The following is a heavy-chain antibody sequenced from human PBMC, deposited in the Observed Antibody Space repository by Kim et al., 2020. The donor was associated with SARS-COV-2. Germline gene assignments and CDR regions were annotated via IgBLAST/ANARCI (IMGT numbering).Heavy chain of an antibody. CDR1: GVKGGSHP. Sequence: GGARRRAGEFAGVKGGSHPRSWVRRVPGKGLEWLSSISSSGATIYYADSVKGRFTISRDDAKNSLYLQMNSLRAEDTAVYYCARARLSRQIIDVWGRGTTVPVSS. CDR2: ISSSGATI. CDR3: ARARLSRQIIDV. D-gene: IGHD6-6*01. V-gene: IGHV3-48*04. J-gene: IGHJ6*04.